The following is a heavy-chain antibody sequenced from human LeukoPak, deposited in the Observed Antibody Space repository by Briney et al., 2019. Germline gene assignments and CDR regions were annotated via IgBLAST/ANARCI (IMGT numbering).Heavy chain of an antibody. CDR3: EKRALGYTLDWFDP. J-gene: IGHJ5*02. D-gene: IGHD6-13*01. Sequence: PGGSLRLSCAASGFTFSSYAMSWVRQAPGKGLEWVSGISGDGGNTYYADSVKGRFTISRDNSKNTLYVQMNSLRAEDTAVYYCEKRALGYTLDWFDPWGQGTLVTVSS. V-gene: IGHV3-23*01. CDR1: GFTFSSYA. CDR2: ISGDGGNT.